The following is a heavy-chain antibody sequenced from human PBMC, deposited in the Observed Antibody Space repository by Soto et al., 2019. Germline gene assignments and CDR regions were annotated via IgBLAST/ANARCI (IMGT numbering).Heavy chain of an antibody. CDR2: IIPLGGIA. V-gene: IGHV1-69*02. CDR3: AMEYCSSTSCYRDY. CDR1: GGTFSSYT. Sequence: QVQLVPYGAEVKKPGSSVTVSCKASGGTFSSYTLSWVRPAPGQGLEWMGRIIPLGGIANSAQKFQGRVTITADKSTRTASMEQSSLRSGDTAVYYCAMEYCSSTSCYRDYWGQGTLVTVSS. D-gene: IGHD2-2*02. J-gene: IGHJ4*02.